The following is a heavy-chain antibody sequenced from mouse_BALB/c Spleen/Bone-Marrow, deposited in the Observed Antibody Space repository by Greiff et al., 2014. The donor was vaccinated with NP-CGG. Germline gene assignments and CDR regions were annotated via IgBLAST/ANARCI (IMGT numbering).Heavy chain of an antibody. V-gene: IGHV5-9-2*01. D-gene: IGHD2-4*01. CDR2: ISGGGGYT. J-gene: IGHJ3*01. CDR1: GFTFSNYD. CDR3: ARHAYYDQTEVSFVY. Sequence: EVNLVESGGGLVKSGGSLKLSCAASGFTFSNYDMSWVRQTPEKRLEWVATISGGGGYTFYSDSVKGRFTISRDSAKNNLYLQLSSLRSEDTAVYYCARHAYYDQTEVSFVYWGQGTLVTVSA.